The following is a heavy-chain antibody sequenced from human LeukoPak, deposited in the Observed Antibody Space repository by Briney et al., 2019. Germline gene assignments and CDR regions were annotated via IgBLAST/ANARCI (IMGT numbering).Heavy chain of an antibody. CDR1: GFTFGDYY. D-gene: IGHD3/OR15-3a*01. V-gene: IGHV3-11*01. J-gene: IGHJ4*02. CDR3: AKDLLYFMTLGYFDY. Sequence: GGSLSLSWAASGFTFGDYYMSWIRQAPGKGLEWVSYISSSGSTIYYADSVKGRFTISRDNAKNSLYLQMNSLRAEDTAVYYCAKDLLYFMTLGYFDYWGQGTLVTVSS. CDR2: ISSSGSTI.